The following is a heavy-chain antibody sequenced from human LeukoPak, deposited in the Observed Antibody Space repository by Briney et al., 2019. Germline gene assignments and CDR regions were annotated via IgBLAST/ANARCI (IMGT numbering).Heavy chain of an antibody. V-gene: IGHV4-59*08. Sequence: PSXTLSXTCTVSGGSISSYHWSWLRQPPGKGLECIGFIYYSGSTNYNPSLTSRFTISVDTSKNQFSLKLKSVTAADTAVYFCARGGPYYYGSGTYYGFDYWGQGTLVTVSS. CDR1: GGSISSYH. D-gene: IGHD3-10*01. CDR2: IYYSGST. J-gene: IGHJ4*02. CDR3: ARGGPYYYGSGTYYGFDY.